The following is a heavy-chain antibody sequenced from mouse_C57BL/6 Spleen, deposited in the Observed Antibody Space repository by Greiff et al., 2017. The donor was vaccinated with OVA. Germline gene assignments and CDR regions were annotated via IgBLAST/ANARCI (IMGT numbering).Heavy chain of an antibody. CDR1: GYTFTSYW. CDR2: IYPGSGST. D-gene: IGHD1-1*01. V-gene: IGHV1-55*01. Sequence: QVQLQQPGAELVKPGASVKMSCKASGYTFTSYWITWVKQRPGQGLEWIGDIYPGSGSTNYNEKFKSKATLTVDTSASTAYMQLRSLTSEDSAVYYCARNYYGSSYEGFDYWGQGTTLTVSS. J-gene: IGHJ2*01. CDR3: ARNYYGSSYEGFDY.